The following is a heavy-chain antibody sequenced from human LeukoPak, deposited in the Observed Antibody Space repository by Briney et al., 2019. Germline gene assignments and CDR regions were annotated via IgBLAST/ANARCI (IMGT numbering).Heavy chain of an antibody. J-gene: IGHJ4*02. CDR1: GFTVSSNY. V-gene: IGHV3-53*01. D-gene: IGHD1-14*01. CDR2: IYSGGTT. Sequence: GGSLRLSCAASGFTVSSNYMSWVRQAPGKGLEWVSVIYSGGTTYYADSVKGRFTISRDNSKNTLFLQMNSLRAEDAAVYYCARADTGSHNHFDYWGQGTLVTASS. CDR3: ARADTGSHNHFDY.